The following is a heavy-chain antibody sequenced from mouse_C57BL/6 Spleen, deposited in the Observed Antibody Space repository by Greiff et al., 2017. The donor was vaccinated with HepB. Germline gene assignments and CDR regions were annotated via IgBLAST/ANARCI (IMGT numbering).Heavy chain of an antibody. D-gene: IGHD2-2*01. CDR2: ISGGGGNT. CDR3: ARLSGYYDAMDY. V-gene: IGHV5-9*01. Sequence: EVQLVESGGGLVKPGGSLKLSCAASGFTFSSYNMSWVRQTPAKRLEWVATISGGGGNTYYQDSVKGRFTISRDNAKNTLYLQMSSLRSEDTALYYCARLSGYYDAMDYLGQGTSVTVSS. CDR1: GFTFSSYN. J-gene: IGHJ4*01.